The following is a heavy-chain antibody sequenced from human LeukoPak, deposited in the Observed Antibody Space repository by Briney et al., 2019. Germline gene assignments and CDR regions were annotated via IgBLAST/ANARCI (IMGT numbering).Heavy chain of an antibody. CDR3: ANTLLWGYNWFDP. J-gene: IGHJ5*02. CDR2: INNNGGNT. V-gene: IGHV3-23*01. Sequence: GGSLRLSCAVSGFTFSSYGMSWVRQAPGKGLEWVSTINNNGGNTYYADSVKGRFTISRDNSKNTLYLQMDCLRAEDTAVYYCANTLLWGYNWFDPWGQGTLVTVSS. CDR1: GFTFSSYG. D-gene: IGHD3-10*01.